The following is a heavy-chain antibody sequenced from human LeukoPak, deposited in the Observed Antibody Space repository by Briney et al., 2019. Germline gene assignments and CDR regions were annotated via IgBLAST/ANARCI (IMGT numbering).Heavy chain of an antibody. J-gene: IGHJ4*02. Sequence: GGSLRLSCAASGFTFSSYWMSWVRQAPGKGLEWVANIKQDGSEKYYVDSVKGRFTISRDNAKNSLYLQMNSLRAEDTAVYYCARDGASYSNYEGNFDYWDQGTLVTVSS. CDR3: ARDGASYSNYEGNFDY. CDR2: IKQDGSEK. V-gene: IGHV3-7*01. D-gene: IGHD4-11*01. CDR1: GFTFSSYW.